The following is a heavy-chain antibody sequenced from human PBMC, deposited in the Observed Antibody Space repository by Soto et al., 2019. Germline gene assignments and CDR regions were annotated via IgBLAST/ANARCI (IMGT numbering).Heavy chain of an antibody. CDR3: ARGSPLYYDFWSGYPQAYYYGMDV. Sequence: ETLSLTCAVYGGSFSGYYWSWIRQPPGKGLEWIGEINHSGSTNYNPSLKSRVTISVDTSKNQFSLKLSSVTAADTAVYYCARGSPLYYDFWSGYPQAYYYGMDVWGQGTTVTVSS. CDR2: INHSGST. V-gene: IGHV4-34*01. D-gene: IGHD3-3*01. J-gene: IGHJ6*02. CDR1: GGSFSGYY.